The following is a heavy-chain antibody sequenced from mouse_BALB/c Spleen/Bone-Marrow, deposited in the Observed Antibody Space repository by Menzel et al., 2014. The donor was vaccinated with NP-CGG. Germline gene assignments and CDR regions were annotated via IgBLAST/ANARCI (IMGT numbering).Heavy chain of an antibody. CDR3: TSLGSY. J-gene: IGHJ3*01. CDR2: IAPSDIYT. D-gene: IGHD2-10*02. Sequence: HVQLKQSGVELLKPGPSVKMSTKASGYTFTSYWMHRVKQRPGQELVLIAAIAPSDIYTYYNKEYKGKARSTVDPSSSTAYMQLISVTSEDSAVYYCTSLGSYWGHGTL. CDR1: GYTFTSYW. V-gene: IGHV1S127*01.